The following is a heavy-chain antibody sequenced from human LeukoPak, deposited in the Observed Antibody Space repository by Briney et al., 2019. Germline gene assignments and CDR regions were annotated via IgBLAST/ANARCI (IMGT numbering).Heavy chain of an antibody. D-gene: IGHD1-26*01. J-gene: IGHJ4*02. CDR2: INPNSGGT. V-gene: IGHV1-2*02. Sequence: ASVKVSCKASGYTFTGYYMHWVRQAPGQGLEWMGWINPNSGGTIYAQKFQGRVTMTRDTSISTAYMELSRLRSDDTAVYYCARDMWELLYLDYWGQGTLVTVSS. CDR1: GYTFTGYY. CDR3: ARDMWELLYLDY.